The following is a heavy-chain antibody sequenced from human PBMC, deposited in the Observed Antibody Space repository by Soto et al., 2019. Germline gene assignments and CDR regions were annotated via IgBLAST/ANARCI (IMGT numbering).Heavy chain of an antibody. CDR2: ISGSGNST. V-gene: IGHV3-23*01. Sequence: PGGSLRLSCVASGFTFSKYGMNRVRQTPRKGLEWVSAISGSGNSTYYADSVKGRFTISRDNSKNTLYLQMNSLGAEDTAVYYCAKDLSNFSGTYYGYFDHWGQGTLVTVSS. CDR3: AKDLSNFSGTYYGYFDH. J-gene: IGHJ4*02. D-gene: IGHD1-26*01. CDR1: GFTFSKYG.